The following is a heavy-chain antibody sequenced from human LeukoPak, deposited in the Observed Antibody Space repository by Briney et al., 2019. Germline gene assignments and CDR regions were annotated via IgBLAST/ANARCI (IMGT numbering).Heavy chain of an antibody. CDR3: ARLEITTVTTSDY. CDR1: GGTSSSYA. D-gene: IGHD4-17*01. CDR2: IIPIFGTA. Sequence: SVKVSCKASGGTSSSYAIIWVRQAPGQGLEWMGGIIPIFGTANYAQKFQGRVTITADESTSTAYMELSSLRSEDTAVYYCARLEITTVTTSDYWGQGTLVTVSS. J-gene: IGHJ4*02. V-gene: IGHV1-69*13.